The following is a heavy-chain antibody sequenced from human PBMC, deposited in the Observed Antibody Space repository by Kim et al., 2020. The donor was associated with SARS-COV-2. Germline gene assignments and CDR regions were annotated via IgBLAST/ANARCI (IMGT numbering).Heavy chain of an antibody. D-gene: IGHD6-13*01. CDR3: ARRGIAAAGTTVWFDP. J-gene: IGHJ5*02. V-gene: IGHV4-59*08. CDR1: GGSISSYY. Sequence: SETLSLTCTVSGGSISSYYWSWIRQPPGKGLEWIGYIYYSGSTNYNPSPKSRVTISVDTSKNQFSLKLSSVTAADTAVYYCARRGIAAAGTTVWFDPWGQGTLVTVSS. CDR2: IYYSGST.